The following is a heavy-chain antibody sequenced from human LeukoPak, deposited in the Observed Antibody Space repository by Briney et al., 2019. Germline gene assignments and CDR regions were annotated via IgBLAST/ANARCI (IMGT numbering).Heavy chain of an antibody. Sequence: GGSLRLSCAASGFPFSSYSMTWVRQAPGKGLEWVANVKPDGTTKFYVDSVKGRFTISRDNALNSLYLQMNSLRAEDTAIYYCARSIPYGTTWYGRSDYWGQGTLVTVSS. D-gene: IGHD6-13*01. CDR1: GFPFSSYS. J-gene: IGHJ4*02. CDR2: VKPDGTTK. CDR3: ARSIPYGTTWYGRSDY. V-gene: IGHV3-7*03.